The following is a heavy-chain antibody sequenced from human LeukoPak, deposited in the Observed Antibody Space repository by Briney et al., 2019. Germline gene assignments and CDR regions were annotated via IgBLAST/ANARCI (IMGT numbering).Heavy chain of an antibody. CDR1: GYNFNDYW. CDR2: IHPIDSDH. Sequence: GESLKISCKGSGYNFNDYWIAWVRQMPGKGLEWIGLIHPIDSDHRYGPSFQGQVTISADKSISTAYLQWSSLKASDTAVYYCARHREYYYGSGNGFDIWGQGTRVTVS. V-gene: IGHV5-51*01. J-gene: IGHJ3*02. D-gene: IGHD3-10*01. CDR3: ARHREYYYGSGNGFDI.